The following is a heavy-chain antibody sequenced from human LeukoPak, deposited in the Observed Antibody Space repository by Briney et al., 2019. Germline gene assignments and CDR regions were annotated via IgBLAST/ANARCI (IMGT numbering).Heavy chain of an antibody. J-gene: IGHJ6*03. CDR3: ARGRVPAAIRYYYYMDV. Sequence: SETLSLTCTVSGGSISSYYWSWIRQPAGKGLEWIGRIYTSGSTNYNPSLKSRVTMSVDTSKNQFSLKLSSVTAADTAVYYCARGRVPAAIRYYYYMDVWGKGTTVTVSS. CDR2: IYTSGST. CDR1: GGSISSYY. V-gene: IGHV4-4*07. D-gene: IGHD2-2*02.